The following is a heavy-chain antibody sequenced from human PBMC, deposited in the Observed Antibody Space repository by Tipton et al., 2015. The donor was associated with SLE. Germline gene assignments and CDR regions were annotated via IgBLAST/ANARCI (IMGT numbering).Heavy chain of an antibody. CDR2: IYYSGST. CDR1: GGSISSSSYY. V-gene: IGHV4-39*07. Sequence: TLSLTCTVSGGSISSSSYYWGWIRQPPGKGLEWIGSIYYSGSTYYNPSLKSRVTISLDTSNNQFSLKLSSVTAADTAVYYCARDRADYGDYGMDVWGQGTTVTVPS. D-gene: IGHD4-17*01. J-gene: IGHJ6*02. CDR3: ARDRADYGDYGMDV.